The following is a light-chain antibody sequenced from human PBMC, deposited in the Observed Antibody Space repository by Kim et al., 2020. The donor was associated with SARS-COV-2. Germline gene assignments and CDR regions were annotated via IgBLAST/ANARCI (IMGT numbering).Light chain of an antibody. J-gene: IGLJ2*01. CDR3: QTWGTGILV. CDR1: SGHSSYA. V-gene: IGLV4-69*01. CDR2: LNSDGSH. Sequence: ASVKLTCTLGSGHSSYAIEWHQQQPEKGPRYLMKLNSDGSHSKGDGIPDRFSGSSSGAERYLTISSLQSEDEADYYCQTWGTGILVFGGGTQLTVL.